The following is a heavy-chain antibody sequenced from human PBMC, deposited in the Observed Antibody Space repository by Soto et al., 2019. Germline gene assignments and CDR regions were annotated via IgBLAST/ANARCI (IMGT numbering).Heavy chain of an antibody. V-gene: IGHV1-3*01. CDR2: INAGNGNT. J-gene: IGHJ1*01. CDR1: GYTFTSYA. CDR3: ARGQSSGSGWYGSEYFQH. D-gene: IGHD6-19*01. Sequence: ASVKVSCKASGYTFTSYAMHWVRQAPGQRLEWMGWINAGNGNTKYSQKFQGRVTITRGTSASTAYMELSSLRSEDTAVYYCARGQSSGSGWYGSEYFQHWGQGTLVTVSS.